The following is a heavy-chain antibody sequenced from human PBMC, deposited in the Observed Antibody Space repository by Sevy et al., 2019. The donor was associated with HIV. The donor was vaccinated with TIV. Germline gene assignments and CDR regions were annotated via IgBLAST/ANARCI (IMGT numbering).Heavy chain of an antibody. CDR3: ARGGSGIVVVPAGWFDP. CDR2: INHSGST. J-gene: IGHJ5*02. CDR1: GGSFSGYY. D-gene: IGHD2-2*01. V-gene: IGHV4-34*01. Sequence: SETLSLTCAVYGGSFSGYYWSWIRQPPGKGLEWIGEINHSGSTNYNPSLKSRVTISVDTSKNQFSLKLSSVTAADTAVNYCARGGSGIVVVPAGWFDPWGQGTLVTVSS.